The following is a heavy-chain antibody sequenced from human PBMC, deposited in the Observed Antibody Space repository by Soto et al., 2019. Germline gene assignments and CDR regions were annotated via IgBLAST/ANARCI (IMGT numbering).Heavy chain of an antibody. D-gene: IGHD2-15*01. CDR1: GGTFSSYA. CDR2: IIPIFGTA. J-gene: IGHJ3*02. V-gene: IGHV1-69*13. CDR3: ASAYCSGGSCHDAFDI. Sequence: SVKVSCKASGGTFSSYAISWVRQAPGQGLEWMGGIIPIFGTANYAQKFQGGVTITADESTSTAYMELSSLRSEDTAVYYCASAYCSGGSCHDAFDIWGQGTMVTVS.